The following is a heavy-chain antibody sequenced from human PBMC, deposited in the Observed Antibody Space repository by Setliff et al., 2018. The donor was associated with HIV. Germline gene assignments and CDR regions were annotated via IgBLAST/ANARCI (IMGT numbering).Heavy chain of an antibody. CDR1: GGSISSSSYY. V-gene: IGHV4-39*01. CDR3: ARHQYYYDSSGGGALDY. CDR2: IYYSGST. Sequence: KPSETLSLTCTVSGGSISSSSYYWGWIRQPPGKGLEWIGCIYYSGSTYYNPSLKSRVTISVDTSKNQFSLKLSSVTAADTAVYYCARHQYYYDSSGGGALDYWGQGTLVTVSS. D-gene: IGHD3-22*01. J-gene: IGHJ4*02.